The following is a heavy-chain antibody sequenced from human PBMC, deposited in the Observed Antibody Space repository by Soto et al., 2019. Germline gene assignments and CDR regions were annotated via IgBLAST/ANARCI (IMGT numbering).Heavy chain of an antibody. V-gene: IGHV1-69*01. CDR1: GGTFSSYA. CDR2: IIPIFGTA. Sequence: QVQLVQSGAEVKNPGSSVKVSCKASGGTFSSYAISWVRQAPGQGLEWMGGIIPIFGTANYAQKFQGRVTITADESTSTAYMELSSLRSEDTAVYYCASATMGVAPYGGVTANGMDVWGQGTTVTVSS. J-gene: IGHJ6*02. D-gene: IGHD2-15*01. CDR3: ASATMGVAPYGGVTANGMDV.